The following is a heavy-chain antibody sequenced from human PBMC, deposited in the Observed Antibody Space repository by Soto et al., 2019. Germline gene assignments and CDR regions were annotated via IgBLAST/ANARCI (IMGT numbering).Heavy chain of an antibody. Sequence: SETLSLTCTVSGGSISSSSYYWGWIRQPPGKGLEWIGSIYYSGSTYYNPSLKSRVTISVDTSKNQFSLKLSSVTAADTAVYYCVSWPFCVWWSYRYTLLDYCGQGTLVTVSS. CDR3: VSWPFCVWWSYRYTLLDY. CDR2: IYYSGST. V-gene: IGHV4-39*01. J-gene: IGHJ4*02. CDR1: GGSISSSSYY. D-gene: IGHD3-16*02.